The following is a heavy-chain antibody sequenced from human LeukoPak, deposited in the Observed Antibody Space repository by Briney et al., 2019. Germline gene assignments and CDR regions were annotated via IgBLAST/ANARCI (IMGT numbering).Heavy chain of an antibody. CDR3: ARGYYYDSSGAPAGWFDP. Sequence: GGSLRLSCAASGFTFSDYYMSWIRQAPGKGLEWVSYISSSGSTIYYADSVKGRFTISRDNAKNSLYLQMNSLRAEDTAVYYCARGYYYDSSGAPAGWFDPWGQGIQVTVSS. D-gene: IGHD3-22*01. CDR2: ISSSGSTI. CDR1: GFTFSDYY. V-gene: IGHV3-11*04. J-gene: IGHJ5*02.